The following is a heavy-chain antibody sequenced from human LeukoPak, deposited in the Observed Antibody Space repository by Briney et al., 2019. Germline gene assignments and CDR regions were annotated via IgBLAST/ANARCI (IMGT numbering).Heavy chain of an antibody. D-gene: IGHD6-19*01. CDR3: ARDSSPPSYSSGWYYFDY. Sequence: PGGSLRLSCAASGFTFNNNAIHWVRQAPGKGLEWVSFISKDGSNQNYADSVKGRFTISRDNSKNTVYLQMNSLRAEDTALYYCARDSSPPSYSSGWYYFDYWGQGTLVTVSS. V-gene: IGHV3-30*04. CDR1: GFTFNNNA. J-gene: IGHJ4*02. CDR2: ISKDGSNQ.